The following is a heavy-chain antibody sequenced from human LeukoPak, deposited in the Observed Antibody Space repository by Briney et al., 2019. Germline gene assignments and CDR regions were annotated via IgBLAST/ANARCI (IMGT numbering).Heavy chain of an antibody. Sequence: GGSLRLSCAASGFTFSSYAMSWVRQAPGKGLEWVSGISWNSGSIGYADSVKGRFTISRDNAKNSLYLQMNSLRAEDTALYYCAKEALGTAFDYWGQGTLVTVSS. V-gene: IGHV3-9*01. J-gene: IGHJ4*02. CDR3: AKEALGTAFDY. CDR1: GFTFSSYA. D-gene: IGHD7-27*01. CDR2: ISWNSGSI.